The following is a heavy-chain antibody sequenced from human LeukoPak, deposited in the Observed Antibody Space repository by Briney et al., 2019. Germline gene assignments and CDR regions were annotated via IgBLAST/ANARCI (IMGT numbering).Heavy chain of an antibody. Sequence: ASVKVSCKASGYTFTSYGISWVRQAPGQGLEWMGWISAYNGNTNYAQKLQGRVTMTTDTSTSTAYMELRSLRSDDTAVCYCARDTMITFGGVIGPNEFDYWGQGTLVTVSS. CDR3: ARDTMITFGGVIGPNEFDY. V-gene: IGHV1-18*01. CDR1: GYTFTSYG. D-gene: IGHD3-16*02. J-gene: IGHJ4*02. CDR2: ISAYNGNT.